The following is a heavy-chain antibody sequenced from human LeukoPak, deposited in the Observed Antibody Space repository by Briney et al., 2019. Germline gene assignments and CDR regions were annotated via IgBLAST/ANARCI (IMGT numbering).Heavy chain of an antibody. CDR3: ASWSELVPAARVVDY. J-gene: IGHJ4*02. D-gene: IGHD2-2*01. CDR1: GYTFTCYY. CDR2: INPNSGGT. V-gene: IGHV1-2*02. Sequence: ASVKVSCKASGYTFTCYYMHWVRQAPGQGLEWMGWINPNSGGTNYAQKFQGRVTMTRDTSISTAYMELSRLRSDDTAVYYCASWSELVPAARVVDYWGQGTLVTVSS.